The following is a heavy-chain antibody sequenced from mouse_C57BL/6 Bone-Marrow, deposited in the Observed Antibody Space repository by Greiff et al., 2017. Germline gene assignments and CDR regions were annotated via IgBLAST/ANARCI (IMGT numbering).Heavy chain of an antibody. J-gene: IGHJ2*01. CDR2: IYPGSGST. V-gene: IGHV1-55*01. Sequence: QVQLQQPGAELVKPGASVKMSCKASGYTFTSYWITWVKQRPGQGLAWIGDIYPGSGSTNYNEKFKSKATLTVEPSSSTAYMQLSSLTSEDSAVYYWARSEAPGYWGQGTTLTVSS. CDR1: GYTFTSYW. CDR3: ARSEAPGY.